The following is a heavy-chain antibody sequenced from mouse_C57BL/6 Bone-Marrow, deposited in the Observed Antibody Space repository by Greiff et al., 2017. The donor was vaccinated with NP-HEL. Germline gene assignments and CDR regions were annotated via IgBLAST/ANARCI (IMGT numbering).Heavy chain of an antibody. CDR3: TRCGYYWYVDV. CDR2: IDPETGGT. J-gene: IGHJ1*03. D-gene: IGHD2-2*01. V-gene: IGHV1-15*01. CDR1: GYTFTDYE. Sequence: VQLQQSGAELVRPGASVTLSCKASGYTFTDYEMHWVKQTPVHGLEWIGAIDPETGGTAYNQKFKGKAILTADKSSSTAYMVLRSLTSEDSAVYYCTRCGYYWYVDVGGTGTTVTVSS.